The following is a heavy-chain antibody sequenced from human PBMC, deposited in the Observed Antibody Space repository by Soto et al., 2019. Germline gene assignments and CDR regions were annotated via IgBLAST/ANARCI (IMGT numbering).Heavy chain of an antibody. CDR3: ASEIDATTATSLDY. CDR2: INADNGNT. D-gene: IGHD4-17*01. CDR1: GYTFSGSV. Sequence: QVQLVQSGAEVKKPGASVKVSCKASGYTFSGSVLHWGRQAPGQGLGWMGWINADNGNTKYSQKFQGRVTMTWDTSASTAYMELSSLRSEDTAIYYCASEIDATTATSLDYWGQGTLVTVSS. J-gene: IGHJ4*02. V-gene: IGHV1-3*01.